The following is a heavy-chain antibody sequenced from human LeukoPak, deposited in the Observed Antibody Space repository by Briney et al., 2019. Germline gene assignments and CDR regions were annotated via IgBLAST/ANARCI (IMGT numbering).Heavy chain of an antibody. Sequence: PSQTLFLTCTVSGGSISSYYWSWIRQSPGKGLEWIGHIYSSGSTNYNPSLKSRVTISIDTSKNQFSLKLSSVTAADTALYYCARNYDNSGYTAFGYWGRGTLVTVSS. V-gene: IGHV4-59*01. CDR2: IYSSGST. CDR1: GGSISSYY. J-gene: IGHJ4*02. CDR3: ARNYDNSGYTAFGY. D-gene: IGHD3-22*01.